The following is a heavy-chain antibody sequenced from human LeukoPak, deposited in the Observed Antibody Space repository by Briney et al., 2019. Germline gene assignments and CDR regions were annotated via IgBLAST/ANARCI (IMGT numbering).Heavy chain of an antibody. CDR1: GGTFSSYA. CDR2: IIPIFGTA. Sequence: GSSVKVSCKASGGTFSSYAISWVRQAPGQGLEWMGGIIPIFGTANYAQKFQGRVTITADESTSTAYMELRSLRPDDTAVYYCARGDGYGSDFDYWGQGTLVTVSS. CDR3: ARGDGYGSDFDY. J-gene: IGHJ4*02. V-gene: IGHV1-69*01. D-gene: IGHD3-10*01.